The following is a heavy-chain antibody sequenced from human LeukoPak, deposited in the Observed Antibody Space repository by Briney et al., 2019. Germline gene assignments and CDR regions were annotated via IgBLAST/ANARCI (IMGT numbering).Heavy chain of an antibody. D-gene: IGHD3-10*01. CDR2: TFYTGST. CDR3: ARENVYYDSGSKYNWFDP. V-gene: IGHV4-39*07. J-gene: IGHJ5*02. Sequence: SETLSLTCAVSGGSISSSSHYWGWIRQSPGKGLEWIAGTFYTGSTYYNPSLKSRLTISVDTSKNQISLNLRSVTAADTAVYYCARENVYYDSGSKYNWFDPWGQGTLVTVSS. CDR1: GGSISSSSHY.